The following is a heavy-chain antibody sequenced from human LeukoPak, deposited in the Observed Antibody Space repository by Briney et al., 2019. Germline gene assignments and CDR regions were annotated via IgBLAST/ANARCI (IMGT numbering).Heavy chain of an antibody. J-gene: IGHJ4*02. CDR2: IYYSGST. Sequence: SETLSLNCTVSGGSVSSGSYYWSWIRQPPGKGLEWIGYIYYSGSTNYNPSLKSRVTISVDTSKNQFSLKLSSVTAADTAVYYCARDQHGDYEGGFDYWGQGTLVTVSS. CDR3: ARDQHGDYEGGFDY. V-gene: IGHV4-61*01. CDR1: GGSVSSGSYY. D-gene: IGHD4-17*01.